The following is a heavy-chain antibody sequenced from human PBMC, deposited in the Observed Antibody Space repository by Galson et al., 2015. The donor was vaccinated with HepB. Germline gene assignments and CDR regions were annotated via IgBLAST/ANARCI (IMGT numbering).Heavy chain of an antibody. J-gene: IGHJ4*02. V-gene: IGHV3-48*02. D-gene: IGHD4-11*01. CDR3: ATPRATTTAYYFDH. CDR2: ISSASYTI. Sequence: SLRLSCAASGFTFSDYSIDWVRQAPGKGLEWVAYISSASYTISYADSVKGRFTLSRDNAKNTLYLQMNSLRDEDTAVYYCATPRATTTAYYFDHWGQGTLVTVSS. CDR1: GFTFSDYS.